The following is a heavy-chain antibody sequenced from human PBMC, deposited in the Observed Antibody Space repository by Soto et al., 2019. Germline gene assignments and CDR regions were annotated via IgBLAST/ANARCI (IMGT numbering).Heavy chain of an antibody. J-gene: IGHJ5*02. CDR3: ARDVAHIVVVPAAIDNWFDP. CDR1: GGTFSSYA. D-gene: IGHD2-2*01. Sequence: QVQLVQSGAEVKKPGSSVKVSCKASGGTFSSYAISWVRQAPGQGLEWMGGIIPIFGTANYAQMFQGRVTMTADESTRTAYMEVMSLRAEDTAVYYCARDVAHIVVVPAAIDNWFDPWGQGTLVTVSS. CDR2: IIPIFGTA. V-gene: IGHV1-69*01.